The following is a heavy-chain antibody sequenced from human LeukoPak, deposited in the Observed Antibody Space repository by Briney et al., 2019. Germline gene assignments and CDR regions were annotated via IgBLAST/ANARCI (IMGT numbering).Heavy chain of an antibody. Sequence: GGSLRLSCAASGFTFSSYSMNWVRQAPGKGLEWVSYISSSSSTIYYADSVKGLFTISRDNAKNSLYLQMNSLRDEDTAVYYCARLCGGDCYHGMDVWGQGTTVTVSS. J-gene: IGHJ6*02. V-gene: IGHV3-48*02. D-gene: IGHD2-21*01. CDR2: ISSSSSTI. CDR1: GFTFSSYS. CDR3: ARLCGGDCYHGMDV.